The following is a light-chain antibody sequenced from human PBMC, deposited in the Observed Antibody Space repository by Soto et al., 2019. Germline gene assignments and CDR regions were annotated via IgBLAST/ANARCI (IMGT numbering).Light chain of an antibody. J-gene: IGKJ1*01. CDR3: QQYGTSPRP. CDR2: DAS. CDR1: QDIRSH. V-gene: IGKV3-20*01. Sequence: ENVLTQSPGTLSMSPGERVTLSCRASQDIRSHLAWYQQKPGQAPRLLIFDASSRATGIPDRFSGSGSGTDFTLSISRLEPEYFAVYYCQQYGTSPRPFGQGTRVEIK.